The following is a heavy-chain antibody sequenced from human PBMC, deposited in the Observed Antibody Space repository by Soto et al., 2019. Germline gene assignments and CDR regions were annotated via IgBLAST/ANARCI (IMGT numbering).Heavy chain of an antibody. CDR1: GYTFTGYY. CDR2: INPNSGGT. J-gene: IGHJ6*02. CDR3: ARDLSAPNYYYGMDV. V-gene: IGHV1-2*04. D-gene: IGHD6-25*01. Sequence: ASVKVSCKASGYTFTGYYMHWVRQAPGQGLEWMGWINPNSGGTNYAQKFQGWVTMTRDTSISTAYMELSRLRSDDTAVYYCARDLSAPNYYYGMDVWGQGTTVTVSS.